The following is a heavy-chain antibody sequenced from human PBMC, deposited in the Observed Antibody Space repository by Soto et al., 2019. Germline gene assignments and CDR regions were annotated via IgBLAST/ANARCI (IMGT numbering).Heavy chain of an antibody. CDR1: GGTFTTYD. Sequence: QVQLVQSGAEVRKPGSSVKVSCKASGGTFTTYDISWVRQAPGQGLEWMGGIIHLFDATKYAQKFQGRVTITADKSTGRAYMELSSLRSEDTAMYYCARDRSSSWYNGTFYFDSWGQGTLVTVSS. CDR3: ARDRSSSWYNGTFYFDS. CDR2: IIHLFDAT. J-gene: IGHJ4*02. V-gene: IGHV1-69*06. D-gene: IGHD6-19*01.